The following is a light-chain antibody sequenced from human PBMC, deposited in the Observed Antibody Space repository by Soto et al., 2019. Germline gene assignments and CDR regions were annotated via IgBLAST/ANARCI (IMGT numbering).Light chain of an antibody. CDR3: QSYDISLHNYV. CDR1: SSNIGAGYD. V-gene: IGLV1-40*01. Sequence: QSVLTQPPSVSGAPGQRVTISCTGSSSNIGAGYDVHWYQHLPGTAPKLLIYGDNNRPLGVPDRFSGSKAGTSASLAITRLQAEDEADYYCQSYDISLHNYVFGTGNKVT. J-gene: IGLJ1*01. CDR2: GDN.